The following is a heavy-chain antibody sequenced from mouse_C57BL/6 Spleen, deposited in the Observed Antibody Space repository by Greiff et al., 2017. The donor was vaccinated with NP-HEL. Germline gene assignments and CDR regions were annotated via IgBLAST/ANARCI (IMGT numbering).Heavy chain of an antibody. V-gene: IGHV1-80*01. J-gene: IGHJ2*01. CDR2: IYPGDGDT. D-gene: IGHD1-1*01. CDR1: GYAFSSYW. Sequence: QVQLQQSGAELVKPGASVKISCKASGYAFSSYWMNWVKQRPGKGLEWIGQIYPGDGDTNYNGKFKGKATLTADKSSSTAYMQLSSLTSEDSAVYFCARFITTVVATGSFDYWGQGTTLTVSS. CDR3: ARFITTVVATGSFDY.